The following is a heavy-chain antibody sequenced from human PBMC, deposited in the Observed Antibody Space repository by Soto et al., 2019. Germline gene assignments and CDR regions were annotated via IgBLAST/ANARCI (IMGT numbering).Heavy chain of an antibody. CDR1: GGSVSTGSYD. D-gene: IGHD3-22*01. Sequence: SETLSLTCTVSGGSVSTGSYDWSWIRQPPGKGLEWIGKIFFTGSAHYNPSLRNRVTMSVDTSKDQFSLTLTSVTAADTAVYYCVFRTDGYPYFQHWGQGTLVTVS. CDR3: VFRTDGYPYFQH. V-gene: IGHV4-61*01. CDR2: IFFTGSA. J-gene: IGHJ1*01.